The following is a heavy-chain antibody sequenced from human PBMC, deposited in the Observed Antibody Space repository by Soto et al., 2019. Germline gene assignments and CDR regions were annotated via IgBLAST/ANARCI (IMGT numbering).Heavy chain of an antibody. CDR3: ARDPRISITMVRGGNYFDY. D-gene: IGHD3-10*01. CDR1: GFTFSSYS. Sequence: GGSLRLSCAASGFTFSSYSMNWVRQAPGKGLEWVSSISSSSSYIYYADSVKGRFTISRDNAKNSLYLQMNSLRAEDTAVYYCARDPRISITMVRGGNYFDYWGQGTLVTVSS. V-gene: IGHV3-21*01. CDR2: ISSSSSYI. J-gene: IGHJ4*02.